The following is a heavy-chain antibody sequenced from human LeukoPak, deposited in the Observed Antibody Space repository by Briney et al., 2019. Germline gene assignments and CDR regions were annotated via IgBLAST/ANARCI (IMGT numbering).Heavy chain of an antibody. CDR3: ARDRGLALPTTYYSFDF. J-gene: IGHJ6*03. D-gene: IGHD4-11*01. CDR2: ISQTGSIE. V-gene: IGHV3-30*03. CDR1: GVPFSSYV. Sequence: GGSLRLSCAASGVPFSSYVFHGVRQAPGRGRECVAVISQTGSIETYADSLEGRFTISRDNSQNTVYLQMHSLSVEDTAVYYRARDRGLALPTTYYSFDFRGKRTTVTVSS.